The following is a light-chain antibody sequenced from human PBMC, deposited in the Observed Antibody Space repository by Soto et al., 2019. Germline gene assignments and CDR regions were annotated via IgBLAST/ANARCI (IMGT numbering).Light chain of an antibody. V-gene: IGKV3-20*01. J-gene: IGKJ2*01. CDR2: GAS. CDR3: QQYGSSPYT. Sequence: RLKQSVSSTYLAWYQQKPGQAPRLLMYGASTRATGVPDRFSGSGSGTDFTLTISRLEPEDFAVYYCQQYGSSPYTFGQGTK. CDR1: QSVSSTY.